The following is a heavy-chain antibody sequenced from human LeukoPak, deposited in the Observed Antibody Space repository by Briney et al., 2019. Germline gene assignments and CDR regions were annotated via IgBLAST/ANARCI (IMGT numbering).Heavy chain of an antibody. CDR2: INHSGST. D-gene: IGHD3-10*01. CDR3: ARSAQVRYGMDV. Sequence: SETLSLTCAVYGGSFSGYYWSWIRQPPGKGLEWIGEINHSGSTNYNPSPKSRVTISVDTSKNQFSLKLSSVTAADTAVYYCARSAQVRYGMDVWGKGTTVTVSS. CDR1: GGSFSGYY. J-gene: IGHJ6*04. V-gene: IGHV4-34*01.